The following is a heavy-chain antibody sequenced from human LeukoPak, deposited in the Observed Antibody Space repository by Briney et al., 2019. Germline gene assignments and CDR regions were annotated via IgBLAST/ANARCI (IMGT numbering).Heavy chain of an antibody. J-gene: IGHJ4*02. CDR1: GGSISSYY. Sequence: SETLSLTCTVSGGSISSYYWSWIRQPPGKGLEWIGYVYYGGSTKYSPSLKSRVTISVDTSRNQFSLKLSSVTAADTAVYYCARGRYYYDNSGYYYFDYWGQGTLVSVSS. CDR3: ARGRYYYDNSGYYYFDY. CDR2: VYYGGST. V-gene: IGHV4-59*01. D-gene: IGHD3-22*01.